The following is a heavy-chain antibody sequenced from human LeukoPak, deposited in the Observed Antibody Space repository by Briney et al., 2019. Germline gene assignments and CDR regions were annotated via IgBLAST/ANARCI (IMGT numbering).Heavy chain of an antibody. V-gene: IGHV4-34*01. D-gene: IGHD2-2*02. Sequence: SETLSLTCAVYGGSFSGYYWSWIRQPPGKGLEWIGEISHNGYTNYNQTLKSRVNISVDTSKNQFSLKLSSVTAADTAVYYCARGRVTPMDIVVVPAAIRPFDYWGQGTLVTVCS. J-gene: IGHJ4*02. CDR1: GGSFSGYY. CDR2: ISHNGYT. CDR3: ARGRVTPMDIVVVPAAIRPFDY.